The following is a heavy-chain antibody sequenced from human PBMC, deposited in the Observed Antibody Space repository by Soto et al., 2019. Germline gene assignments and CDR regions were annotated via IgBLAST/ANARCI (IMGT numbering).Heavy chain of an antibody. CDR1: CGSISSGGYS. CDR2: IYHSGST. Sequence: SETLSLTCTVSCGSISSGGYSWSWIRQPPGKGLEWIGYIYHSGSTYYNPSLKSRVTISVDRSKNQFSLKLSSVTAADTAVYYCAGGGFGVARDYWGQGTLVTVSS. V-gene: IGHV4-30-2*01. CDR3: AGGGFGVARDY. J-gene: IGHJ4*02. D-gene: IGHD3-3*01.